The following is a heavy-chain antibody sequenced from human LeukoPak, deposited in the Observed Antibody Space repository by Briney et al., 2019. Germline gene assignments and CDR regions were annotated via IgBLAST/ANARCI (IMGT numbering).Heavy chain of an antibody. CDR3: AKRPGYSYGGYYFDF. Sequence: QPGGSLRLSCAASGFTFSSYAMSWVRQAPGKGLEWVSAISGSGGSTYYADSVKGRFTICRDNSKNTLYLQMNSLRAEDTAVYYCAKRPGYSYGGYYFDFWGQGTLVTVSS. CDR1: GFTFSSYA. J-gene: IGHJ4*02. CDR2: ISGSGGST. V-gene: IGHV3-23*01. D-gene: IGHD5-18*01.